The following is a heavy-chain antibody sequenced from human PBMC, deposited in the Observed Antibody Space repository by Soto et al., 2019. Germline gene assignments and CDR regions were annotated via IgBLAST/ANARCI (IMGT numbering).Heavy chain of an antibody. J-gene: IGHJ6*02. CDR2: ISSSSSTI. CDR1: GFTFSSYS. CDR3: ARATAAAGLYYYGIDV. D-gene: IGHD6-13*01. Sequence: EVQLVESGGGLVQPGGSLRLSCAASGFTFSSYSMNWVRQAPGKGLEWVSYISSSSSTIYYADSVKGRFTISRDNAKNSLYLQMNSLRDEDTAVYYCARATAAAGLYYYGIDVWGQGTTVTVSS. V-gene: IGHV3-48*02.